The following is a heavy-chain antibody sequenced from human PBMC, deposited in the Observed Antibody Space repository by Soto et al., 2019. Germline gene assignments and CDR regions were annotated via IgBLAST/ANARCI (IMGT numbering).Heavy chain of an antibody. Sequence: GGSLRLSCAASGFTFSSYAMSWVRQAPGKGLEWVSAISGSGGSTYYADSVKGRFNISTDNSKNTLYLQMNSLRAEETAVYYCANYGSGNFDYWGQGTLVTVSS. D-gene: IGHD3-10*01. CDR3: ANYGSGNFDY. CDR2: ISGSGGST. V-gene: IGHV3-23*01. J-gene: IGHJ4*02. CDR1: GFTFSSYA.